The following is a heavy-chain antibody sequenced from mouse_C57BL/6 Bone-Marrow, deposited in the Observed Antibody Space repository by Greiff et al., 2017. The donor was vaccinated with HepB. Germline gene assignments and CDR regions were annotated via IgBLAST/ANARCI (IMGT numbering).Heavy chain of an antibody. CDR1: GFTFSSYA. J-gene: IGHJ4*01. CDR3: AREGGYYFYYYAMDY. D-gene: IGHD2-3*01. Sequence: EVMLVESGGGLVKPGGSLKLSCAASGFTFSSYAMSWVRQTPEKRLEWVATISDGGSYTYYPDNVKGRFTISRDNAKNNLYLQMSHLKSEDTAMYYCAREGGYYFYYYAMDYWGQGTSVTVSS. CDR2: ISDGGSYT. V-gene: IGHV5-4*01.